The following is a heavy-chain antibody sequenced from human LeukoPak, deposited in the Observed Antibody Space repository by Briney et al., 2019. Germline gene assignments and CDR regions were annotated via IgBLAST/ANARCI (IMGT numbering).Heavy chain of an antibody. J-gene: IGHJ4*02. V-gene: IGHV4-4*02. CDR1: GGSISSSNW. Sequence: PSETLSLTCAVSGGSISSSNWWSWVRQPPGKGLEWIGEIYHSGSTNYNPSLKSRVTISVDNSKNQFSLKLSSVTAADTAVYYCARLWTGYSDSSGYYYLDYWGQGTLVTVSS. CDR3: ARLWTGYSDSSGYYYLDY. CDR2: IYHSGST. D-gene: IGHD3-22*01.